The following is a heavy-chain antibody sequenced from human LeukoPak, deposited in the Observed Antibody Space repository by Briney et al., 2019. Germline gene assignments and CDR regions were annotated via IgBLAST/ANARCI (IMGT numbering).Heavy chain of an antibody. V-gene: IGHV1-3*01. J-gene: IGHJ4*02. D-gene: IGHD3-3*01. CDR2: INAGNGNT. CDR1: GYTFTSYA. Sequence: ASVKVSCKASGYTFTSYAMHWVRQAPGQRLEWMGWINAGNGNTKYSQKFQGRVTITRDTSASTAYMELGSLRSEDTAVYYCARGRITIFGMVLRTFDYWGQGTLVTVSS. CDR3: ARGRITIFGMVLRTFDY.